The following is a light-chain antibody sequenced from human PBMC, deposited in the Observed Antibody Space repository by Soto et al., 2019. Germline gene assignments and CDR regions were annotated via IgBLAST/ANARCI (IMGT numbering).Light chain of an antibody. V-gene: IGLV1-40*01. CDR1: SSNIGSNY. Sequence: QSVLTQPPSASGTPGQRVTISCSGSSSNIGSNYVYWYQQLPGRAPKLIIYDNKNRPSGVPDRFSGSNSGTSASLAITGLQAEDEADYYCQSFDNSLRGFYVFGTGTKVTVL. CDR3: QSFDNSLRGFYV. J-gene: IGLJ1*01. CDR2: DNK.